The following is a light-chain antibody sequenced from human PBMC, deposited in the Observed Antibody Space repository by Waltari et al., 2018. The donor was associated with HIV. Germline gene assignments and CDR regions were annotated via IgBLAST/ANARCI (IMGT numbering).Light chain of an antibody. CDR3: QQSDSKPRT. CDR2: VST. V-gene: IGKV1-39*01. J-gene: IGKJ1*01. CDR1: QNIGSY. Sequence: DIQMTQSPPSLTASVGDRVTITCRASQNIGSYLNWYQLRPGQAPNVLIYVSTNLQTGVPSRFSGRGSGTDFALTITDLQPEDFVFYFCQQSDSKPRTFGQGTK.